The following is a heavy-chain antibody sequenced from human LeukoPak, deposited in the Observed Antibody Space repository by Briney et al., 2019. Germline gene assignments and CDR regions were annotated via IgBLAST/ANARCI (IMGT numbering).Heavy chain of an antibody. CDR1: GFIFSSYA. D-gene: IGHD2-2*02. CDR2: ISYDGTSK. V-gene: IGHV3-30-3*01. Sequence: GGSLRLSCAASGFIFSSYAMNWVRQAPGKGLEWVAIISYDGTSKDYADSVKGRFTISRDNSRNTLYLQMNSLRAEDAAVYYCARDPLYTNSPPSYFDYWGQGTLVTVSS. CDR3: ARDPLYTNSPPSYFDY. J-gene: IGHJ4*02.